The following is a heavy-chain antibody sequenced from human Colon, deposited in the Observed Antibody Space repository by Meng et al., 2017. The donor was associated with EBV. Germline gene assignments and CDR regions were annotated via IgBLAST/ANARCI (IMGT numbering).Heavy chain of an antibody. V-gene: IGHV4-4*02. CDR2: IDDSGST. CDR1: GVSISSNIR. Sequence: QVQLQESGPGLVNPSGTLSLTCGVSGVSISSNIRWTWVRQPPGKGLEWIGDIDDSGSTNYNPSLNSRISISLDKSKNHFSLKVNSVTAADTAVYYCARGKQDAWELLAYWGQGALVTVSS. J-gene: IGHJ4*02. D-gene: IGHD1-26*01. CDR3: ARGKQDAWELLAY.